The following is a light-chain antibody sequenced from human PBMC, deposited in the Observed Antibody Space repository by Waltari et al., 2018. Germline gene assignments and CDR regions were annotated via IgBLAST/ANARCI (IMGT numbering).Light chain of an antibody. CDR3: QHGYGTPFT. CDR2: KAS. Sequence: DIQMTQSPSSLSASVGDRVTITCRASENVNNYLNWYQQKPGKAPKLLIYKASTLQSGVPSRFSGSGSGTDYTFIISSLQSEDVATYYCQHGYGTPFTFGPGTKLDIK. CDR1: ENVNNY. J-gene: IGKJ3*01. V-gene: IGKV1-39*01.